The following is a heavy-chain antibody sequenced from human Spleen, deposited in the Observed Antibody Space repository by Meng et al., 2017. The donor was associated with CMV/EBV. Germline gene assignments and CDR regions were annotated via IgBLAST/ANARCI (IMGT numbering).Heavy chain of an antibody. D-gene: IGHD6-6*01. CDR2: IYYSGST. CDR3: ARPTAARPDWFDP. V-gene: IGHV4-39*01. CDR1: GASIGSSSYY. J-gene: IGHJ5*02. Sequence: SGASIGSSSYYWGWVRQPPGKGLEWIGTIYYSGSTYYNPSLKSRVTISVDTSKNQFSLKLRSVTAADTAVYYCARPTAARPDWFDPWGQGTLVTVSS.